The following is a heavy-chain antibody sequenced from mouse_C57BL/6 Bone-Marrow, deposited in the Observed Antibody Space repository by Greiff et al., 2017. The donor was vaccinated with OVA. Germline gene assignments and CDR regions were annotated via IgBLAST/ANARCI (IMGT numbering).Heavy chain of an antibody. CDR3: ARDPSSYYSNDWFAY. Sequence: EVQGVESGGGLVKPGGSLKLSCAASGFTFSSYAMSWVRQTPEKRLEWVATISDGGSYTYYPDNVKGRFTISRDNAKNNLYLQMSHLKSEDTAMYYCARDPSSYYSNDWFAYWGQGTLVTVSA. V-gene: IGHV5-4*01. D-gene: IGHD2-5*01. CDR1: GFTFSSYA. CDR2: ISDGGSYT. J-gene: IGHJ3*01.